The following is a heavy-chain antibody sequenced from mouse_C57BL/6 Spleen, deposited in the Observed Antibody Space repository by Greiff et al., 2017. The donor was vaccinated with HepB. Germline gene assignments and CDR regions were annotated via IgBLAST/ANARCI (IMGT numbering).Heavy chain of an antibody. D-gene: IGHD2-4*01. J-gene: IGHJ4*01. CDR3: AVITRYAMDY. Sequence: EVQLVESGPGLVKPSQSLSLTCSVTGYSITSGYYWNWIRQFPGNKLEWMGYISYDGSNNYNPSLKNRISITRDTSKNQFFLKLNSVTTEDTATYYCAVITRYAMDYWGQGTSVTVSS. CDR2: ISYDGSN. CDR1: GYSITSGYY. V-gene: IGHV3-6*01.